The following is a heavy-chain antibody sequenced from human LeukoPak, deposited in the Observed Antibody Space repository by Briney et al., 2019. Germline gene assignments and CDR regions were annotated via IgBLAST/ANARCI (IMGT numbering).Heavy chain of an antibody. CDR3: AKPLVSVGAAFDI. CDR1: GFTFSSYG. D-gene: IGHD1-26*01. Sequence: PGGSLRLSCAASGFTFSSYGMHWVRQAPGKGLEWVAVIWYDGSNKYYADSVKGRFTISRDNSKNTLYLQMNSLRAEDTAVYYCAKPLVSVGAAFDIWGQGSMVTVSS. CDR2: IWYDGSNK. V-gene: IGHV3-33*06. J-gene: IGHJ3*02.